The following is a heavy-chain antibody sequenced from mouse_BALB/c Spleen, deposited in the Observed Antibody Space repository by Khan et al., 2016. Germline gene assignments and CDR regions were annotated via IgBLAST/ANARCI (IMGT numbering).Heavy chain of an antibody. CDR2: INTYTGGP. D-gene: IGHD3-2*01. CDR3: ATSPTARSRCFAY. CDR1: GYTFTNYG. V-gene: IGHV9-3-1*01. J-gene: IGHJ3*01. Sequence: QIQLVQSGPELKKPGETVKISCKASGYTFTNYGMNWVKQAPGKGLKWMGWINTYTGGPTYAEDFKGRFAFSLETSASTAYLQINNLNNEDTAAYFAATSPTARSRCFAYWGQGTLVTVSA.